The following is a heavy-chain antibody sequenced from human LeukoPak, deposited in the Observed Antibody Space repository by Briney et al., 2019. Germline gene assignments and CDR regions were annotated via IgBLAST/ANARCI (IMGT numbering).Heavy chain of an antibody. CDR3: ASWYYDILTGSFEGAFDI. D-gene: IGHD3-9*01. CDR2: IYHSGST. Sequence: PSETLSFTCTVSCGSISSGSYYWSWIRQPPGKGLEWLGSIYHSGSTYYNPSLKSRVTISVDTSKNQFSLKLSSVTAADTAVYYCASWYYDILTGSFEGAFDIWGQGTMVTVSS. V-gene: IGHV4-39*07. CDR1: CGSISSGSYY. J-gene: IGHJ3*02.